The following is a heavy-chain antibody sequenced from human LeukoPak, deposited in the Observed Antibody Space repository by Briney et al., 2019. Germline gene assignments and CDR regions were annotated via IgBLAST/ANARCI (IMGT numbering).Heavy chain of an antibody. V-gene: IGHV1-18*01. D-gene: IGHD1-26*01. Sequence: ASVKVSCKASGYAFTSYGISWVRQAPGQGLEWMGWISAYNGNTNYAQKLQGRVTMTTDTSTSTAYMELRSLRSDDTAVYYCAISLPIVGLDYWGQGTLVTVSS. CDR3: AISLPIVGLDY. CDR2: ISAYNGNT. J-gene: IGHJ4*02. CDR1: GYAFTSYG.